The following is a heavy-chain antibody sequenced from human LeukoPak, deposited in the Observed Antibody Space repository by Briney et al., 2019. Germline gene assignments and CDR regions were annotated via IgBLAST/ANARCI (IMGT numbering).Heavy chain of an antibody. V-gene: IGHV1-18*01. J-gene: IGHJ3*02. D-gene: IGHD3-22*01. CDR1: GYTFTSYG. CDR2: ISAYNGNT. CDR3: ARDALGPYYYDSRGAFDI. Sequence: ASVKVSCKASGYTFTSYGISWVRQAPGQGLEWMGWISAYNGNTNYAQKFQGRVTMTTDTSTSTAYMELRSLRSDDTAVYYCARDALGPYYYDSRGAFDIWGQGTMVTVSS.